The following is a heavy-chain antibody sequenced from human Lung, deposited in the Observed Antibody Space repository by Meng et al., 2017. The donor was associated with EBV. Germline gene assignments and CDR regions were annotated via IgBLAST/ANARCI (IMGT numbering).Heavy chain of an antibody. CDR2: IYSSGIT. CDR3: ARESFNSGWYSDY. V-gene: IGHV4-59*10. Sequence: QGQLQQWGEGLLKPSGTLSLTCTVSGDSISDYFWNWIRQPAGKGLEWIGRIYSSGITNYNPSLQSRVTMSVDTSKNQFSLKLYSVTAADTAVYYCARESFNSGWYSDYWGQGTLVTVSS. J-gene: IGHJ4*02. D-gene: IGHD6-19*01. CDR1: GDSISDYF.